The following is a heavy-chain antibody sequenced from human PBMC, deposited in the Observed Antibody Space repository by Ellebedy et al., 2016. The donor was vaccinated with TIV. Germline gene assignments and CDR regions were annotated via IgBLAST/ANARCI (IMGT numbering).Heavy chain of an antibody. D-gene: IGHD3-3*01. CDR2: IRRIVDGGTI. V-gene: IGHV3-15*07. J-gene: IGHJ4*02. CDR3: TTDFSN. Sequence: GESLKISXVGSGFTFSNSWMDWVRQAPGKGLEWVGRIRRIVDGGTIDYAAPVKDRFAISRDDSKNTLYLQMNSLETEDTALYYCTTDFSNWGQGTLVTVSS. CDR1: GFTFSNSW.